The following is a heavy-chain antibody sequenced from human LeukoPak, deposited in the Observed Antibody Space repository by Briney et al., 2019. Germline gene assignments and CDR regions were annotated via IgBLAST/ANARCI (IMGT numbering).Heavy chain of an antibody. CDR2: ISSSSSYI. D-gene: IGHD2-2*01. CDR1: GFTFSSYS. V-gene: IGHV3-21*01. Sequence: GGSLRLSCAASGFTFSSYSMYWVRQAPGKGLEWVSSISSSSSYIYYADSVKGRFTISRDNAKNSLYLQMNSLRAEDTAVYYCARDIVVVPAAIGDAFDIWGQGTMVTVSS. J-gene: IGHJ3*02. CDR3: ARDIVVVPAAIGDAFDI.